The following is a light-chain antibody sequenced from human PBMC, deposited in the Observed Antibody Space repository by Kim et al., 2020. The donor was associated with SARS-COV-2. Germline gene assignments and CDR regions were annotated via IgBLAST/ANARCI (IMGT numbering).Light chain of an antibody. J-gene: IGLJ1*01. V-gene: IGLV2-14*03. CDR2: AVT. CDR3: TSYTSSNTYV. CDR1: SSEVGGYNY. Sequence: QSALTQPASVSGSPGQSITISCTGTSSEVGGYNYVSWYQHHPGKAPKLMIYAVTTRPSGVSNRFSGSKSGNTASLTISGLQAEDEADYYCTSYTSSNTYVFGTGTKVTVL.